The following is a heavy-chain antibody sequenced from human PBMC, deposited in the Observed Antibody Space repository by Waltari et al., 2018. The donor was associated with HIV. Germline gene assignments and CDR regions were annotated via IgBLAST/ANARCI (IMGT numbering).Heavy chain of an antibody. D-gene: IGHD1-1*01. CDR1: GGPISSGSHY. CDR2: IYYSGST. Sequence: QLQLQESGPGLVKPSETLSLTCTVSGGPISSGSHYWGWIRQPPGKGLEWIGNIYYSGSTYYNPSLRSRVTISVDTSKNQFSLKLSSVTAADTAVYYCARTPFGTTFDYWGQGTLVTVSS. V-gene: IGHV4-39*07. J-gene: IGHJ4*02. CDR3: ARTPFGTTFDY.